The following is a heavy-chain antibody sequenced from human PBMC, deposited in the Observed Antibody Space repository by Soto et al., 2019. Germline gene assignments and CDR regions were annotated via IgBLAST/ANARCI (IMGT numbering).Heavy chain of an antibody. CDR2: IWYDGSNK. CDR3: ASEGPYSSGWYKPGYYYYGMDV. D-gene: IGHD6-19*01. V-gene: IGHV3-33*01. CDR1: GFTFSSYG. J-gene: IGHJ6*02. Sequence: QVRLVESGGGVVQPGRSLRLSCAASGFTFSSYGMHWVRQAPGKGLEWVAVIWYDGSNKYYADSVKGRFTISRDNSKNTLYLQMNSLRAEDTAVYYCASEGPYSSGWYKPGYYYYGMDVWGQGTTVTVSS.